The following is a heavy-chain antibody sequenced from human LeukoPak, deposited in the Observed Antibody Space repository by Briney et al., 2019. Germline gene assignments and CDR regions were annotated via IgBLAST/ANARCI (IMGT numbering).Heavy chain of an antibody. D-gene: IGHD2-21*02. CDR2: IKSKTDGETT. J-gene: IGHJ5*02. CDR1: GFTFSDAW. V-gene: IGHV3-15*01. CDR3: GGDGRWFDP. Sequence: PGGSLRLSCAGSGFTFSDAWMTWVRQAPGKGLEWVGRIKSKTDGETTDYGAPVKGRFTISRDDSKRTLFLQMNSLKTEDTAVYYCGGDGRWFDPWGQGTLVTVSS.